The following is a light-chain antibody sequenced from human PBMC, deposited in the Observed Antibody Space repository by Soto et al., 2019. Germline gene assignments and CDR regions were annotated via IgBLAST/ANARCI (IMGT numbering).Light chain of an antibody. J-gene: IGKJ1*01. CDR2: DAS. CDR1: QSVSSY. V-gene: IGKV3-11*01. CDR3: QQRSNWPRWT. Sequence: VMTQSPDTLSLSPGERATLSCRASQSVSSYLAWYQQKPGQAPRLLIYDASNRATGIPARFSGSGSGTDFTLTISSLEPEDFAVYYCQQRSNWPRWTFGQGTKVDIK.